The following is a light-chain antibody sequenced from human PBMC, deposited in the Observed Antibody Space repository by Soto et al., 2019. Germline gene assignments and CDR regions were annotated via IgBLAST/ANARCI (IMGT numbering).Light chain of an antibody. J-gene: IGKJ2*01. CDR1: QSVGTW. Sequence: DIQMTQSPSSLSASVGGRVNITCRASQSVGTWVAWYQQKPGKAPKLLIYGASNLESGVPSRFSGSGSGTEFSLTISSLQPDDFATYYCQQYNGYSQYTFGQGTKVDI. CDR2: GAS. CDR3: QQYNGYSQYT. V-gene: IGKV1-5*01.